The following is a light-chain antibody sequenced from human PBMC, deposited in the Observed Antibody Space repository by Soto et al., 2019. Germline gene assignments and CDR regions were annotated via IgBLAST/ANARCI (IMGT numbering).Light chain of an antibody. CDR1: QSAGTF. J-gene: IGKJ4*01. CDR2: DAS. Sequence: EIVLTQSPATVSLSPGERATLSCRASQSAGTFLAWYQQKPGQAPRHLIYDASTRATGTPARFSGSGSGTDFTLTISSLEPEDFAVFYCQQRSSWPPTFGGGTKVEIK. V-gene: IGKV3-11*01. CDR3: QQRSSWPPT.